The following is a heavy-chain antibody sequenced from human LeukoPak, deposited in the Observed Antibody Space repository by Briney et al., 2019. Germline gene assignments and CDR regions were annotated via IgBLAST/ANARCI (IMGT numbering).Heavy chain of an antibody. CDR3: ARGLRLRRVPAARGDYYFDY. D-gene: IGHD2-2*01. CDR1: GYTFTSYD. J-gene: IGHJ4*02. Sequence: ASVEVSCKASGYTFTSYDINWVRQATGQGLEWMGWMNPNRGNTGYAQKFQGRVTMTRITSISTAYMELSSLRSEDTAVYYCARGLRLRRVPAARGDYYFDYWGQGTLVTVSS. CDR2: MNPNRGNT. V-gene: IGHV1-8*01.